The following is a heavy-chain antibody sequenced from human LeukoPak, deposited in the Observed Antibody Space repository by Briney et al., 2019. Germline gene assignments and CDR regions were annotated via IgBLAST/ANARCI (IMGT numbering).Heavy chain of an antibody. Sequence: SSETLSLTCTVSGGSISTSNYYWGWIRQPPGKGLEWIGNIFYSGSTYYSPSLKSRVTMSVDTSKNQFSLKLSSVTAADTALYYCARGDYGDDLDYWGQGTLVTVSS. J-gene: IGHJ4*02. CDR2: IFYSGST. D-gene: IGHD4-17*01. CDR3: ARGDYGDDLDY. CDR1: GGSISTSNYY. V-gene: IGHV4-39*07.